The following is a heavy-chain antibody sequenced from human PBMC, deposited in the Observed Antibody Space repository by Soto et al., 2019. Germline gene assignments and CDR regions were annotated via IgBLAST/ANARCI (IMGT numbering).Heavy chain of an antibody. Sequence: SETLSLTCTVSGASISSGDYYWSWIRQPPGKGLEWIGYIYYSGSTYYNPSLKSRVTISVDTSKNQFSLKLSSVTAADTAVYYCARYCISTSCATYYFDYWGQGTLVTVSS. D-gene: IGHD2-2*01. CDR2: IYYSGST. CDR1: GASISSGDYY. V-gene: IGHV4-30-4*01. J-gene: IGHJ4*02. CDR3: ARYCISTSCATYYFDY.